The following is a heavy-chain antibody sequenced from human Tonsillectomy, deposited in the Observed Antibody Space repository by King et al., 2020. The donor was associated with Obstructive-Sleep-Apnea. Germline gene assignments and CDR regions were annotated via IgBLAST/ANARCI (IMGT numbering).Heavy chain of an antibody. Sequence: QLVQSGAEVKKPGASVKVSCKASGYTFTGYYMHWVRQAPGQGLEWMGWINHNSGGTNYAQKFQGRVTMTRDTSISTAYMELSRLRSDDTAVYYCARDNYYDSSGYYSFDYWGQGTLVTVSS. CDR1: GYTFTGYY. CDR2: INHNSGGT. CDR3: ARDNYYDSSGYYSFDY. D-gene: IGHD3-22*01. J-gene: IGHJ4*02. V-gene: IGHV1-2*02.